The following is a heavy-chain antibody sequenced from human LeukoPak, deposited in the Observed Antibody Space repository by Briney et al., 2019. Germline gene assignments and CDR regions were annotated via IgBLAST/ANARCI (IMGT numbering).Heavy chain of an antibody. D-gene: IGHD2-15*01. J-gene: IGHJ6*03. Sequence: SETLSLTCAVYGGSFSGYYWSWIRQPPGKGVEWIGEINHSGSTNYNPSLKSRVTISGDTYKKQFSLKLSSVTAADTAVYYCARVLRYCSGGNCYSGGLGYMDVWGKGTTVTISS. CDR3: ARVLRYCSGGNCYSGGLGYMDV. CDR1: GGSFSGYY. CDR2: INHSGST. V-gene: IGHV4-34*01.